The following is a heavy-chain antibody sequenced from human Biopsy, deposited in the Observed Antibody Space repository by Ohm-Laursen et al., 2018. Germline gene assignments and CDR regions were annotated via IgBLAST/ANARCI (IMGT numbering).Heavy chain of an antibody. V-gene: IGHV4-4*07. CDR1: GGSIDTQS. Sequence: SETLSLTCTVSGGSIDTQSWIRQPAGKGLEWIGRVDIRGHADYSSSLRSRVTMSADASKNQFSLKLTSVTAADTAAYFCARVKGEWPEYEFDKWGQGILVTVSS. CDR3: ARVKGEWPEYEFDK. J-gene: IGHJ4*02. CDR2: VDIRGHA. D-gene: IGHD3-16*01.